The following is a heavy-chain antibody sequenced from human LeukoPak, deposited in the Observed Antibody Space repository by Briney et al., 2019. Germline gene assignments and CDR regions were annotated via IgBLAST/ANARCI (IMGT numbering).Heavy chain of an antibody. D-gene: IGHD7-27*01. CDR1: GLTFRSYW. J-gene: IGHJ4*02. V-gene: IGHV3-7*01. CDR2: INPGGNEI. Sequence: GGSLRLSCTFSGLTFRSYWMNWVRQAPGKGLEWVANINPGGNEIRSVDSVKGRSIISRDNAKNSLDLQMRSLRVEDTAVYYCMCWGTDNHWGQGILLTVSS. CDR3: MCWGTDNH.